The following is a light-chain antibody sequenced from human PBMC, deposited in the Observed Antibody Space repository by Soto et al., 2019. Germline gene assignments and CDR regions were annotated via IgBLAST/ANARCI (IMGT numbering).Light chain of an antibody. J-gene: IGKJ4*01. CDR2: AAS. V-gene: IGKV1-12*01. CDR1: QGISCW. Sequence: DIQMTQSPSSVSASVGDRVTITCRASQGISCWLAWYQQKLGKVPNLLIYAASTLQSGVPSRFSGSGSGTDFTLTISSLQPEDFASYYCQQADTFPLTFGGGTKVDIK. CDR3: QQADTFPLT.